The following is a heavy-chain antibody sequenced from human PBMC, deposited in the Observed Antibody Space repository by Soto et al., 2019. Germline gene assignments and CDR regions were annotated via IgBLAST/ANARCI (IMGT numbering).Heavy chain of an antibody. J-gene: IGHJ4*02. CDR1: GGSISSGGYY. V-gene: IGHV4-31*03. CDR2: IYYSGST. D-gene: IGHD6-13*01. Sequence: SLTCTVSGGSISSGGYYWSWIRQHPGKGLEWIGYIYYSGSTYYNPSLKSRVTISVDTSKNQFSLKLSSVTAADTAVYYCARSGRGGSSSWYSDTYYFDYWGQGTLVTVSS. CDR3: ARSGRGGSSSWYSDTYYFDY.